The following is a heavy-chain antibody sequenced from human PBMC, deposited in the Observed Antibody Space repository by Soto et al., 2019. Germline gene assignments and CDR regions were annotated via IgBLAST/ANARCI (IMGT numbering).Heavy chain of an antibody. J-gene: IGHJ4*02. CDR2: IKSKSSGWIT. V-gene: IGHV3-15*01. D-gene: IGHD3-16*01. CDR3: STETIAAFRGVLDY. Sequence: NPGGSLRLSCAASGFTFSNAWMSWVRQAPGKGLEWVGRIKSKSSGWITDYAAPVKGRFTISRDDSRNRLDLQMDSLEIEDTAVYYCSTETIAAFRGVLDYWGQGALVAVSS. CDR1: GFTFSNAW.